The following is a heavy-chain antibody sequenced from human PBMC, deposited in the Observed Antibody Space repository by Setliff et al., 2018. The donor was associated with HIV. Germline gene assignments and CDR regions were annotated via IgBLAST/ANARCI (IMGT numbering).Heavy chain of an antibody. CDR3: VKERWGPPVQF. D-gene: IGHD4-4*01. Sequence: GGSLRLSCAASGFTFSSYWMHWVRQAPGKGLEWVSYISGTSSSIYYADSVKGRFTISRDNARNSLFLQMSSLTDEDTALYYCVKERWGPPVQFWGQGTQVTVSS. V-gene: IGHV3-48*02. J-gene: IGHJ4*02. CDR2: ISGTSSSI. CDR1: GFTFSSYW.